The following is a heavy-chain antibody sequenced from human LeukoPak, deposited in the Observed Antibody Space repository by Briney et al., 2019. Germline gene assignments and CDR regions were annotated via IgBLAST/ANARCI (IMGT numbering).Heavy chain of an antibody. CDR1: GGSISSSSYY. CDR3: ARFGSGWHYFDY. V-gene: IGHV4-39*07. Sequence: SETLSLTCTVSGGSISSSSYYWGWIRQPPGKGLEWIGEINHSGSTNYNPSLKSRVTISVDTSKNQFSLKLSSVTAADTAVYYCARFGSGWHYFDYWGQGTLVTVSS. J-gene: IGHJ4*02. CDR2: INHSGST. D-gene: IGHD6-19*01.